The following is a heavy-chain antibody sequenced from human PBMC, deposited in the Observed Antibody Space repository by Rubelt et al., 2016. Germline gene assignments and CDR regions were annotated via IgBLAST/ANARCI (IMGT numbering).Heavy chain of an antibody. D-gene: IGHD6-19*01. CDR3: ARIPYAVAGPKYFQH. J-gene: IGHJ1*01. Sequence: QLQLQESGPGLVKPSETLSLTCTVSGGSISSSSHYWDWIRQPPGKGLEWIGNIFYTGTTNYNPSLNSRVTISVDASKNQFSLKLSSVTAADTAVYYCARIPYAVAGPKYFQHWGQGTLVTVSS. CDR1: GGSISSSSHY. V-gene: IGHV4-39*07. CDR2: IFYTGTT.